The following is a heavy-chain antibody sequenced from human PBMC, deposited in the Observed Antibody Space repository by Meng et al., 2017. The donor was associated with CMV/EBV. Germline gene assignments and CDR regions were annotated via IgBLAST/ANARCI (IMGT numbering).Heavy chain of an antibody. CDR3: AKHAGSYYSYYYYYGMDV. J-gene: IGHJ6*02. CDR2: IRYDGSNK. CDR1: GFTFSSYG. D-gene: IGHD1-26*01. Sequence: GESLKISCAASGFTFSSYGMHWVRQAPGKGLEWVAFIRYDGSNKYYADSVKGRFTISRDNSENTLYLQMNSLRAEDTAVYYCAKHAGSYYSYYYYYGMDVWGQGTTVTVSS. V-gene: IGHV3-30*02.